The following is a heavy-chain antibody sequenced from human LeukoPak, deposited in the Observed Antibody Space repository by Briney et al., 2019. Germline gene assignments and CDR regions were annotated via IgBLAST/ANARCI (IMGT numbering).Heavy chain of an antibody. CDR2: INPNSGGT. Sequence: ASVKVSCKASGYTFTGYYMHWVRQATGQGLEWMGWINPNSGGTNYAQKFQGRVTMTRDTSISTAYMELSRLRSDDTAVYYCARAQWELFYFDYWGQGTLVTVSS. J-gene: IGHJ4*02. CDR3: ARAQWELFYFDY. CDR1: GYTFTGYY. D-gene: IGHD1-26*01. V-gene: IGHV1-2*02.